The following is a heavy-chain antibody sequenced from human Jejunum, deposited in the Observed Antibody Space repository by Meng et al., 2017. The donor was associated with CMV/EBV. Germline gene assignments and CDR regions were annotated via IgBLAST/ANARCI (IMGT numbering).Heavy chain of an antibody. J-gene: IGHJ4*02. V-gene: IGHV3-23*01. Sequence: SLRLSCAACGLTFSNYAMSWVRQAPGKGLEWVSRIGASGGSTFYADSVRGRFTISRDNSKNTLYLQMNSLRAEDTAVYYCTKDPDWWGQGTLVTVSS. CDR1: GLTFSNYA. CDR2: IGASGGST. CDR3: TKDPDW.